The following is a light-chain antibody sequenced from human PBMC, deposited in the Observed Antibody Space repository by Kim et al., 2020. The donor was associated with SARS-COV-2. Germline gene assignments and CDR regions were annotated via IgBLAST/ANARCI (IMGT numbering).Light chain of an antibody. CDR1: QSVRSGY. CDR2: DAS. Sequence: SPGKTPTLSCRASQSVRSGYLAWYQQKPGQAPRLLIYDASSRATGIPDRFSGSGSGTDFTLTISRLEPEDFAVYYCQQYTGSPITFGQGTRLETK. V-gene: IGKV3-20*01. CDR3: QQYTGSPIT. J-gene: IGKJ5*01.